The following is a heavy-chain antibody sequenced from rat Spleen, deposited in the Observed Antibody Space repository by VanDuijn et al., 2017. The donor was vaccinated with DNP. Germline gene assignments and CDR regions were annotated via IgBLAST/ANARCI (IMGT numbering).Heavy chain of an antibody. V-gene: IGHV5-20*01. Sequence: EVQLVESGGGLVQPGRSLKLSCAASGFTFSDYYMAWVRQAPTKGLEWVASISYDGGSTYYRDSVKGRFTISRDNAKSTLYLQMDSLRSEETATYYCVRGLGARFDYWGQGVMVTVSS. CDR2: ISYDGGST. D-gene: IGHD5-1*01. CDR1: GFTFSDYY. J-gene: IGHJ2*01. CDR3: VRGLGARFDY.